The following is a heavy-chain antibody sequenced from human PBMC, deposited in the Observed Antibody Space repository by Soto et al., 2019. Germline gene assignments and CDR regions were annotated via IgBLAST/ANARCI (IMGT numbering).Heavy chain of an antibody. D-gene: IGHD3-22*01. CDR3: ARTLYYQDSSSQTSFYFDS. V-gene: IGHV4-31*03. CDR2: IYYSGST. Sequence: QVQLQESGPGLVKPSQTLSLTCTVSGGSISSGGYYWSWIRQHPGKGLEWIGYIYYSGSTYYNPSPKGRVTISVDTSMNQFSLRLDSVTAADTAVYYCARTLYYQDSSSQTSFYFDSWGQGTLVTVSS. J-gene: IGHJ4*02. CDR1: GGSISSGGYY.